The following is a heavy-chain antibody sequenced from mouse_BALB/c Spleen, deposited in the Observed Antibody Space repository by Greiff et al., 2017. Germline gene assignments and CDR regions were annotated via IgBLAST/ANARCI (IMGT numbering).Heavy chain of an antibody. CDR2: INPYNGDT. Sequence: VQLQQSGPELVKPGASVKISCKASGYSFTGYFMNWVMQSHGKSLEWIGRINPYNGDTFYNQKFKGKATLTVDKSSSTAHMELRSLASEDSAVYECERGPKHYYGSAWFAYWGQGTLVTVSA. J-gene: IGHJ3*01. D-gene: IGHD1-2*01. CDR1: GYSFTGYF. V-gene: IGHV1-20*02. CDR3: ERGPKHYYGSAWFAY.